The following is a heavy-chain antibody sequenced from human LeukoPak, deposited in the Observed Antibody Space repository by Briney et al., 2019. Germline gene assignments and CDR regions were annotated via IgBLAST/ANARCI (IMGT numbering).Heavy chain of an antibody. D-gene: IGHD5/OR15-5a*01. Sequence: GGSLRLSCAASGFTFSSYWMSWVRQAPGTGLEWVANIHQDGSEKYYVDSVKGRFTISRDNAKDSLYLQMSSLRAEDTAIYYCGRESSSSTFDYWGQGTLVTVSS. J-gene: IGHJ4*02. CDR1: GFTFSSYW. CDR2: IHQDGSEK. CDR3: GRESSSSTFDY. V-gene: IGHV3-7*01.